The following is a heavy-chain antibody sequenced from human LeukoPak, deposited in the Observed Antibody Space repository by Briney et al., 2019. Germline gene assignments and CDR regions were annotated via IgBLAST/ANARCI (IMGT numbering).Heavy chain of an antibody. Sequence: SETLSLTCTVSGGSISSYYWSWIRQPPGKGLEWIGYIHYSGSTNYNPSLKSRVTISVDTSKNQFSLKLSSVTAADTAVYYCARDPGSIVGATRGWFDPWGQGTLVTVSS. V-gene: IGHV4-59*01. CDR1: GGSISSYY. CDR3: ARDPGSIVGATRGWFDP. CDR2: IHYSGST. J-gene: IGHJ5*02. D-gene: IGHD1-26*01.